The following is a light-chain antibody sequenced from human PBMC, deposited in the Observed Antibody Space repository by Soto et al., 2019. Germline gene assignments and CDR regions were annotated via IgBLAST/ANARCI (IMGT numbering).Light chain of an antibody. CDR3: SSYTSSSTSFV. Sequence: QSSLTQPAPLSWSPGQSITISCPGTSKEFGAYNYVSWYQQHPGKAPKLMIYDVSNRPSGVSNRFSGSKSGNTASLTISGLQAEDEADYYCSSYTSSSTSFVFGTGTKVTVL. CDR2: DVS. J-gene: IGLJ1*01. V-gene: IGLV2-14*01. CDR1: SKEFGAYNY.